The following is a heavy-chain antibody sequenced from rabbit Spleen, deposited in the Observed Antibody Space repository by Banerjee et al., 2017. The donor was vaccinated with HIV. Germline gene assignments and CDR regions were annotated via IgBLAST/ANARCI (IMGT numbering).Heavy chain of an antibody. CDR3: ARDTGSSFSSYGMDL. D-gene: IGHD8-1*01. J-gene: IGHJ6*01. V-gene: IGHV1S45*01. Sequence: QEQLEESGGGLVKPGASLTLTCTASGFSLSYLYYMCWVRQAPGKGLEWIACINSKSGENVYANWAKGRFTVSKTSSTTVTLQMTSLTAADTATYFCARDTGSSFSSYGMDLWGQGTLVTVS. CDR1: GFSLSYLYY. CDR2: INSKSGEN.